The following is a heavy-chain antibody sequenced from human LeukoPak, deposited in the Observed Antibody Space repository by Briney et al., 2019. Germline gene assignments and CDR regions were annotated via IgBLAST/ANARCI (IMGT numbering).Heavy chain of an antibody. D-gene: IGHD3-22*01. CDR3: AKDTYDSSGYYQGAFDT. Sequence: PGGSLRLSCAASGFTFDDYAMHWVRQAPGKGLEWVSGISWNSGSIGYADSVKGRFTISRDNAKNSLYLQMNSLRAEDTALYYCAKDTYDSSGYYQGAFDTWGQGTMVTVSS. J-gene: IGHJ3*02. CDR2: ISWNSGSI. CDR1: GFTFDDYA. V-gene: IGHV3-9*01.